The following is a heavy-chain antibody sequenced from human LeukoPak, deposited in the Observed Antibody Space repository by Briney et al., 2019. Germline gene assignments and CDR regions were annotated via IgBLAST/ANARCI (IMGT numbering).Heavy chain of an antibody. CDR3: ARGGGKRELLRT. Sequence: SSETLSLTCAVSGYSLTTGSYWGWIRQPPGKGLEWIGEINHSGSTNYNPSLKSRVTISVDTSKNQFSLKLSSVTAADTAVYYCARGGGKRELLRTWGQGTLVTVSS. D-gene: IGHD1-26*01. CDR1: GYSLTTGSY. J-gene: IGHJ5*02. CDR2: INHSGST. V-gene: IGHV4-38-2*01.